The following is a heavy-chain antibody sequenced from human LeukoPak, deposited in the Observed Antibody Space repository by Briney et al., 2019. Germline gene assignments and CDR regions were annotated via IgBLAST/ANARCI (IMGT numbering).Heavy chain of an antibody. CDR1: GFIFNDHG. Sequence: PGGSLRLSCAASGFIFNDHGMSWVRQGPGKGLEWVSGINWNGGNTNYADSVKGRFTISRDNAKNSLYLQMNSLRAEDTALYYCARRESSYQNYYYYYHMDVWGKGTTVTVSS. D-gene: IGHD3-16*02. CDR3: ARRESSYQNYYYYYHMDV. J-gene: IGHJ6*03. CDR2: INWNGGNT. V-gene: IGHV3-20*04.